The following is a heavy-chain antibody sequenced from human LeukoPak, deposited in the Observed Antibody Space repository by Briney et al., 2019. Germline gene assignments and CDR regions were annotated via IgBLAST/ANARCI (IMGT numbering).Heavy chain of an antibody. CDR3: ARAGITGYSSGWLDY. CDR2: ISAYNGNT. J-gene: IGHJ4*02. V-gene: IGHV1-18*01. D-gene: IGHD6-19*01. CDR1: GYTFTSYG. Sequence: ASVKVPCKASGYTFTSYGISWVRQAPGQGLEWMGWISAYNGNTNYAQKLQGRVTMTTDTSTSTAYMELRSLRSDDTAVYYCARAGITGYSSGWLDYWGQGTLVTVSS.